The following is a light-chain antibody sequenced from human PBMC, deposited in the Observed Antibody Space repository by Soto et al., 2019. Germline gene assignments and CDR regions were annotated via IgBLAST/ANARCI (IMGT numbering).Light chain of an antibody. CDR3: AAWDDRLNGVV. J-gene: IGLJ2*01. V-gene: IGLV1-44*01. Sequence: QSVLTQPPSASGTPGQRVTLSCSGSSSNIGSNTVNWYQQLPGTAPKLLFDSNNQRPSGVPDRFSGSKSGTSAALAISGLLSEDGADYYCAAWDDRLNGVVFGGGTQLTVL. CDR2: SNN. CDR1: SSNIGSNT.